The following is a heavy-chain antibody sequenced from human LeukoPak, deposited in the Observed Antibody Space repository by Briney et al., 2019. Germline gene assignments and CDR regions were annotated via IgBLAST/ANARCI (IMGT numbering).Heavy chain of an antibody. D-gene: IGHD3-3*01. J-gene: IGHJ6*04. V-gene: IGHV1-69*05. CDR1: GGTFSSYA. Sequence: GASVKVSCKASGGTFSSYAISWVRQAPGQGLEWMGGIIPIFGTANYAQKFQGRVTITTDESTSTAYMELSSLRSEDTAVYYCATVLRFLEWFPMVMDVWGKGTTVTVSS. CDR3: ATVLRFLEWFPMVMDV. CDR2: IIPIFGTA.